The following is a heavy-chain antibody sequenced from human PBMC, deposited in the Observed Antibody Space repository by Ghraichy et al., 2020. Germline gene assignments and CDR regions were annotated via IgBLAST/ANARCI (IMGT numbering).Heavy chain of an antibody. J-gene: IGHJ4*02. V-gene: IGHV3-21*01. CDR2: ISGSSSHI. CDR3: ARRIPPAHRSPLDY. Sequence: GGSLRLSCAASGFTFSTYDMNWVRQAPGKGLEWVSGISGSSSHIYYADSVKIRFTISRDNARNSLYLQMDSLRAEDTAVYYCARRIPPAHRSPLDYWGQGTLVTVSS. CDR1: GFTFSTYD. D-gene: IGHD2/OR15-2a*01.